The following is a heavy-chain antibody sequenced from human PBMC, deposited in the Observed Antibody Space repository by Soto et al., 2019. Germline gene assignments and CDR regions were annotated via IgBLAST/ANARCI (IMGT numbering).Heavy chain of an antibody. D-gene: IGHD1-26*01. Sequence: GGSLRLSCAASGFTVSSNYMSWVRQAPGKGLEWVSVIYSGGSTYYADSVKGRFTISRDNSKNTLYLQMNSLGAEDTAVYYCARDGVVGATLGLYYYGMDVWGQGTTVTVSS. J-gene: IGHJ6*02. CDR2: IYSGGST. CDR3: ARDGVVGATLGLYYYGMDV. V-gene: IGHV3-53*01. CDR1: GFTVSSNY.